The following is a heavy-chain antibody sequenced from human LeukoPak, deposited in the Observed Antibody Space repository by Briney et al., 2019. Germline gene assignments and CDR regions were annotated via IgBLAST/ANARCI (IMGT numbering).Heavy chain of an antibody. D-gene: IGHD4-17*01. CDR2: ISSSSTI. CDR1: GFTFSSYC. Sequence: GGYLRLSCAASGFTFSSYCMNWVRLAPGKGLEWVSYISSSSTIYYADSVKGRFAISRDNAKNSLYLQMNSLRAEDTAVYYCARGGYGDYGRFDYWGQGTLVTVSS. J-gene: IGHJ4*02. CDR3: ARGGYGDYGRFDY. V-gene: IGHV3-48*01.